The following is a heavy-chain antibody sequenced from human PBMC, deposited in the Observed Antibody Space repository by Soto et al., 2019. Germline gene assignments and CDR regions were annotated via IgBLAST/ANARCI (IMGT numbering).Heavy chain of an antibody. CDR3: ARVSIVGEAARPGWCDP. CDR1: GGTFSSYA. CDR2: IIPIFGTA. V-gene: IGHV1-69*01. Sequence: QVQLVQSGAEVKKPGSSVKVSCKASGGTFSSYAISWVRQAPGQGLEWMGGIIPIFGTANYAQKFQGRVTITADESTSTAYMEMSSLRSDDTAVYYCARVSIVGEAARPGWCDPWGQGTMVTVSS. J-gene: IGHJ5*02. D-gene: IGHD6-6*01.